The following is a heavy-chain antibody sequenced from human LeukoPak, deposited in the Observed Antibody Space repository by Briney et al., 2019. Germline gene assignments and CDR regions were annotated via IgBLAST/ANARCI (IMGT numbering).Heavy chain of an antibody. D-gene: IGHD3-3*01. CDR3: AKNPYYEGPSVYFDY. CDR2: ISGSGGST. CDR1: GFTFSSYA. Sequence: GGSLRLSCTASGFTFSSYAMSWVRQAPGKGPEWVSAISGSGGSTYYADSVKGRFTISRDNSKNTLYLQMNSLRAEDTAVYYCAKNPYYEGPSVYFDYWGQGTLVTFSS. J-gene: IGHJ4*02. V-gene: IGHV3-23*01.